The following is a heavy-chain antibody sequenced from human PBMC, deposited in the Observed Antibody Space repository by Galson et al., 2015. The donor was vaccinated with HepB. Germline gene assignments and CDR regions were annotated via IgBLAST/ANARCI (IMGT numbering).Heavy chain of an antibody. J-gene: IGHJ4*02. Sequence: SLRLSCATSGFTFTKYGMHWVRQAPGKGLEWVALIWSGGSDKNYADSVKGRFTISRDNSKNTVSLQMDSLRAEDTAVYYCARDRTYCGSPSCSRMGPNYWGQGTLVTVSS. CDR2: IWSGGSDK. CDR3: ARDRTYCGSPSCSRMGPNY. V-gene: IGHV3-33*01. CDR1: GFTFTKYG. D-gene: IGHD2-2*01.